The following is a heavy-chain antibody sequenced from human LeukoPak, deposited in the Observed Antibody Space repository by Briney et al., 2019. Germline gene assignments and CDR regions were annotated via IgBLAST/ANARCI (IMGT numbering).Heavy chain of an antibody. CDR3: ARMNIAARQVDY. D-gene: IGHD6-6*01. CDR1: GASISTEY. J-gene: IGHJ4*02. V-gene: IGHV4-59*01. CDR2: VYYVEDT. Sequence: SETLSLTCSVSGASISTEYWSWIRQPPGKGLEWIGDVYYVEDTSYNPSLKSRVTISVDTTKHFVSLQLTSVTAADTAIYYCARMNIAARQVDYWGQGTLVTVSS.